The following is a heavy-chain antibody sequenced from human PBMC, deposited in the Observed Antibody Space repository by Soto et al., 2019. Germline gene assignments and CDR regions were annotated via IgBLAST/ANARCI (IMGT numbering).Heavy chain of an antibody. CDR2: IIPIFGTA. J-gene: IGHJ6*02. Sequence: VKVSCKASGGTFSSYAISWVRQAPGQGLEWMGGIIPIFGTANYAQKFQGRVTITADESTSTAYMELSSLRSEDTAVYYCARDQGYSYGHGPYYYYYYGMDVWGQGTTVTVSS. V-gene: IGHV1-69*13. CDR3: ARDQGYSYGHGPYYYYYYGMDV. CDR1: GGTFSSYA. D-gene: IGHD5-18*01.